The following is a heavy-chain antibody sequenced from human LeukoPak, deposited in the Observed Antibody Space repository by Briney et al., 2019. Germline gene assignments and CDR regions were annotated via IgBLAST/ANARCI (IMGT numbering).Heavy chain of an antibody. J-gene: IGHJ6*03. D-gene: IGHD3-10*01. CDR3: ARSGRGPSYYYYYMDV. CDR1: GFTFSDYY. CDR2: ISSSGSTI. Sequence: GGSLRLSCAASGFTFSDYYMSWIRQAPGKGLEWVSYISSSGSTIYYADSVKGRFTISRDNAKNSLYLQMNSLRAEDTAVYYCARSGRGPSYYYYYMDVWGKGTTVTVSS. V-gene: IGHV3-11*04.